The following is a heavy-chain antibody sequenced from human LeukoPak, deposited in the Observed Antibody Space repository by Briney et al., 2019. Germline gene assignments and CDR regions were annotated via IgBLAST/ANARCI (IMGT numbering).Heavy chain of an antibody. CDR1: GFTFSSYA. V-gene: IGHV3-23*01. Sequence: GGSLRLSCAASGFTFSSYAMSWVRQAPGRGLVWVSSTGASGDSIYYTDSVKGRFTISRDNSKNTLYLQMSSLRVEDTAVYYCAKIPDVSDYWGQGTLVTVSS. CDR3: AKIPDVSDY. J-gene: IGHJ4*02. CDR2: TGASGDSI.